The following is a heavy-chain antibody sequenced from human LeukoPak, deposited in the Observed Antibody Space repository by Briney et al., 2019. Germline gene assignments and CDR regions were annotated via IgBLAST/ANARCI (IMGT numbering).Heavy chain of an antibody. V-gene: IGHV3-11*04. D-gene: IGHD3-10*02. CDR2: ISGSGSDM. CDR3: AELGITMIGGV. CDR1: GFGFSDSY. J-gene: IGHJ6*04. Sequence: GGSLRLSCVVPGFGFSDSYMTWIRQTPGKGLEWLAYISGSGSDMYYADSVKGRFTISRDNAKNSLYLQMNSLRAEDTAVYYCAELGITMIGGVWGKGTTVTISS.